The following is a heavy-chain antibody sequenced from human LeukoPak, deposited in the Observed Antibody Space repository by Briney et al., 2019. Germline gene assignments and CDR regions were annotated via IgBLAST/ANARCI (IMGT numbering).Heavy chain of an antibody. D-gene: IGHD6-6*01. CDR3: ARHAYSGSSYH. CDR2: SYYSVIT. Sequence: LETLCVTSVHPLGSTTGSSYYSGSIRQPPREGLEWIWCSYYSVITYYNPSLKSRVTISVDTSKNQFSLKLSSVTAADTAVYYCARHAYSGSSYHCGQGTLVTVSS. J-gene: IGHJ5*02. CDR1: LGSTTGSSYY. V-gene: IGHV4-39*01.